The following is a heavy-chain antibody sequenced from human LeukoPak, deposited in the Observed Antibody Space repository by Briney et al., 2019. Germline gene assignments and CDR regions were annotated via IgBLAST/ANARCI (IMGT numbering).Heavy chain of an antibody. CDR3: ASLPGEVGRGLVYYGMDV. CDR2: ISSSSSYI. Sequence: GGSLRLSCAASGFTFSSYSMNWVRQAPGKGLEWVSSISSSSSYIYYADSVKGRFTISRDNAKNSLYLQMNSLRAEDTAVYYCASLPGEVGRGLVYYGMDVWGQGTTVTVSS. D-gene: IGHD2-2*01. CDR1: GFTFSSYS. V-gene: IGHV3-21*01. J-gene: IGHJ6*02.